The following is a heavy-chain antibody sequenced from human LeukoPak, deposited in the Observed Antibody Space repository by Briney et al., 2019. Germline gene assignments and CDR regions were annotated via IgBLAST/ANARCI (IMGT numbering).Heavy chain of an antibody. J-gene: IGHJ3*02. V-gene: IGHV3-21*01. CDR1: GFTFSSYS. CDR2: ISSSSSYI. D-gene: IGHD1-26*01. CDR3: ARGSGSLGAFDI. Sequence: GGSLRLSCAASGFTFSSYSMNWVRQAPGEGLEGVSSISSSSSYIYYADSVKGRFTISRDNAKNSLYLQMNSLRAEDTAVYYCARGSGSLGAFDIWGQGTMVTVSS.